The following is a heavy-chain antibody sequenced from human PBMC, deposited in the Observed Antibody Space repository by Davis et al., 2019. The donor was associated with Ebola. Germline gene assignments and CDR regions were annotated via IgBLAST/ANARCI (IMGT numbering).Heavy chain of an antibody. V-gene: IGHV4-34*01. CDR3: AGLAARKPYYYYYGMDV. D-gene: IGHD6-6*01. CDR2: INHSGST. J-gene: IGHJ6*02. CDR1: GGSFSGYY. Sequence: MHSETLSLTCAVYGGSFSGYYWSWIRQPPGKGLEWIGEINHSGSTNYNPSLKSRVTISVDTSKNQFSLKLSSVTAADTAVYYCAGLAARKPYYYYYGMDVWGQGTTVTVSS.